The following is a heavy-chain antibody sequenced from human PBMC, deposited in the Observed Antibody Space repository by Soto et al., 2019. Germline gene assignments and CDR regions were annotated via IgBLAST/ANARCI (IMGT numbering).Heavy chain of an antibody. D-gene: IGHD3-10*02. CDR1: GFTFSSYA. CDR2: ISGSGGST. Sequence: EVQLLESGGGLVQPGGSLRLSCAASGFTFSSYAMSWVRQAPGKGLEWVSAISGSGGSTYYADSVKGRFTISRDNSKNTLYLQMNSLRAEDTAVYYCAKCSTRIPYRVEDAFDIWGQGTMVTVSS. CDR3: AKCSTRIPYRVEDAFDI. J-gene: IGHJ3*02. V-gene: IGHV3-23*01.